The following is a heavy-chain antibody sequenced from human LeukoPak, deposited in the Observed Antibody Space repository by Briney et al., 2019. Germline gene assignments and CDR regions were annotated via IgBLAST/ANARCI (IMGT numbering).Heavy chain of an antibody. J-gene: IGHJ4*02. V-gene: IGHV3-30-3*01. CDR3: ARDLEASSSGWYETFDY. CDR2: ISYDGSNK. Sequence: GGSLRLSCAASGFTFSSYAMHWVRQAPGKGLEWVAVISYDGSNKYHADPVKGRFTISRDNSKNTLYLQMNSLRAEDTAVYYCARDLEASSSGWYETFDYWGQGTLVTVSS. CDR1: GFTFSSYA. D-gene: IGHD6-19*01.